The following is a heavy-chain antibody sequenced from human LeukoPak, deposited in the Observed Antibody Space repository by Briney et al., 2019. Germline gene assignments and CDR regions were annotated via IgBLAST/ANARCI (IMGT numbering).Heavy chain of an antibody. CDR2: IYTSGST. D-gene: IGHD3-3*01. CDR1: GGSISSYY. CDR3: ARATSWSGYHFLFDY. J-gene: IGHJ4*02. Sequence: SETLSLTCTVSGGSISSYYWSWLRQPAGKGLEWIGRIYTSGSTNYNPSLKSRVTMSVDTSKNQFSLRLSSVTAADTAVYYCARATSWSGYHFLFDYWGQGTLVTVSS. V-gene: IGHV4-4*07.